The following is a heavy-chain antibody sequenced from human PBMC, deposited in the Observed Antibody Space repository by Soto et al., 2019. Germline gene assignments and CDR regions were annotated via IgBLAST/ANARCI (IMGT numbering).Heavy chain of an antibody. CDR1: GLSVSFSM. V-gene: IGHV3-48*02. CDR3: ARGDSASD. D-gene: IGHD2-15*01. J-gene: IGHJ6*02. CDR2: IGSSSSTI. Sequence: CGSMRISCAACGLSVSFSMMDWVRQAPGKGLEWVSYIGSSSSTIHYADSVKGRFTISRDNAKNSLYLQMNSLRDEDTAVYYCARGDSASDWGQGTTDTVSS.